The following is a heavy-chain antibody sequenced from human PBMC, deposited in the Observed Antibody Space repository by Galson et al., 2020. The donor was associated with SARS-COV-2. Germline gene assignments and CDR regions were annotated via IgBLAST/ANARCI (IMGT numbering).Heavy chain of an antibody. Sequence: ESGTLVKPTQTLTLTCTFSGFSLNTGAVGVGWIRQPPGKALEMVAVIYGDDDKRYSSSLKSRLIITKDTSKNQVVLTMTNMDPVDTATYYCAHRGPGWRGMDVWGRGTTVTVYS. CDR3: AHRGPGWRGMDV. CDR2: IYGDDDK. V-gene: IGHV2-5*02. J-gene: IGHJ6*02. CDR1: GFSLNTGAVG.